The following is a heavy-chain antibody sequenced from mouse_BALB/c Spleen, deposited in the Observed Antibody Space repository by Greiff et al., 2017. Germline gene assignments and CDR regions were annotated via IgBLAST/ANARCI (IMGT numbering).Heavy chain of an antibody. CDR2: IYPGDGST. CDR3: ARDGNHGY. D-gene: IGHD2-1*01. Sequence: QVQLKQSGPELVKPGASVKMSCKASGYTFTSYYIHWVKQRPGQGLEWIGWIYPGDGSTKYNEKFKGKTTLTADKSSSTAYMLLSSLTSEDSAIYFCARDGNHGYWGQGTTLTVSS. CDR1: GYTFTSYY. V-gene: IGHV1S56*01. J-gene: IGHJ2*01.